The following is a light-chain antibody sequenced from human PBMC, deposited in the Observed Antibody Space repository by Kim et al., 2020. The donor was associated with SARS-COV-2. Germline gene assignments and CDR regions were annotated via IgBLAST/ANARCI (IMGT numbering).Light chain of an antibody. CDR1: RSVSSN. CDR2: GAP. CDR3: QQDNNWPPAT. Sequence: APGEKSNTTSRARRSVSSNLPCSQQKQGQAPRLLIYGAPSRATAIQARFSGSGSGREFPLTISSLQSEDFAVYYCQQDNNWPPATFGGGTQVDIK. V-gene: IGKV3-15*01. J-gene: IGKJ4*01.